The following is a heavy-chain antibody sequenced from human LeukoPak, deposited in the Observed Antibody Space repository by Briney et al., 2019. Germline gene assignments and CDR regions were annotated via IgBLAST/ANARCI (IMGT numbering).Heavy chain of an antibody. D-gene: IGHD3-22*01. Sequence: KSGGSLRLSCAASGFTFSSAWMNWVRQAPGKGLEWVGRIKSKTDDGTTDYAAPVKGRFTISRDDSKNTLYLQMNSLKTEDTAVYYCTTGHPDSSGYYLRDYFYYGMDVWGQGTTVTVSS. V-gene: IGHV3-15*01. CDR1: GFTFSSAW. CDR2: IKSKTDDGTT. CDR3: TTGHPDSSGYYLRDYFYYGMDV. J-gene: IGHJ6*02.